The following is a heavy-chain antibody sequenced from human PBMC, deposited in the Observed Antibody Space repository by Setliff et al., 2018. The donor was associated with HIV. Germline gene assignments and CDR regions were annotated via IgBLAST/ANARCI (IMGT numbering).Heavy chain of an antibody. CDR2: MHYSGRT. CDR1: DNSITNYY. Sequence: PSETLSLTCTVSDNSITNYYWNWIRQPPGKGLEWIGYMHYSGRTSYNPSLKSRVTTSVNTSKNQLSLNLSSVTAADTAVYYRARWGETTGIKAFDLWGQGTMVTVSS. D-gene: IGHD1-1*01. J-gene: IGHJ3*01. CDR3: ARWGETTGIKAFDL. V-gene: IGHV4-59*01.